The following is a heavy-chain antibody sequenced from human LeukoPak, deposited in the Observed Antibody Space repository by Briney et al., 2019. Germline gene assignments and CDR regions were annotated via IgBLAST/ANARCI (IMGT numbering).Heavy chain of an antibody. D-gene: IGHD4-11*01. V-gene: IGHV3-7*01. Sequence: GGSLRLSCAASGFTFSSYQMSWVRQAPGKGLERVANIKEDGNERYYLDSVKGRFTISRDNAKNSLYLQMNSLRAEDTAVYYCARGGETKLTYWGQGTLVAVSS. J-gene: IGHJ4*02. CDR3: ARGGETKLTY. CDR2: IKEDGNER. CDR1: GFTFSSYQ.